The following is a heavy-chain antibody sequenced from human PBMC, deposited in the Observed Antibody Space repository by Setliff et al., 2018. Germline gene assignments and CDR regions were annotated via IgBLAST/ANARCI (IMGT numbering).Heavy chain of an antibody. CDR2: FIPVLRKA. V-gene: IGHV1-69*13. D-gene: IGHD1-26*01. CDR3: ARERSYDGVNYYGMDV. CDR1: GGTFSSDV. J-gene: IGHJ6*01. Sequence: ASVKVSCKASGGTFSSDVITWVRQAPGQGLEWMGRFIPVLRKANYAQRFQGRVTITADESTSTGYLELSRLRSEDTAIYYCARERSYDGVNYYGMDVWGQGTTVTSPQ.